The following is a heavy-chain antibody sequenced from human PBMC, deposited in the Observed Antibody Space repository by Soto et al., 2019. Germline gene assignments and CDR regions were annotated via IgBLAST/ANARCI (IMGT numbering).Heavy chain of an antibody. CDR1: ADTFNSYS. Sequence: QVQLVQSGAEVKKPGSSVKVSCKASADTFNSYSLSWLRQTPGQRLEWMGGITPVFGTADYAQRFEDRLTITAVDSPRTVYMELSSLRSDDTAVYYCARSLEGTTVTNWFDPWGQGALVTVSS. V-gene: IGHV1-69*01. CDR2: ITPVFGTA. J-gene: IGHJ5*02. D-gene: IGHD4-17*01. CDR3: ARSLEGTTVTNWFDP.